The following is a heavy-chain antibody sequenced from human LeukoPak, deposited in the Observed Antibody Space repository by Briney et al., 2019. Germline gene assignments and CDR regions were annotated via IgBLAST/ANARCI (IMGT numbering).Heavy chain of an antibody. Sequence: GGSLRLSCAASGFTFSSYAMSWVRQAPGKGLEWVSAISGSGGSTNSADSVKGRFTISRDNPKNTLYLQMNSLTAEDTAVYYCAKGVSGWYTFDYCGQGTLVTVSS. V-gene: IGHV3-23*01. CDR1: GFTFSSYA. D-gene: IGHD6-19*01. CDR3: AKGVSGWYTFDY. CDR2: ISGSGGST. J-gene: IGHJ4*02.